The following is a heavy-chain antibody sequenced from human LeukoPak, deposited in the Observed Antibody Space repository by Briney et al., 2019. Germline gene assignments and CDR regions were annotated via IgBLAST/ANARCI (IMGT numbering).Heavy chain of an antibody. D-gene: IGHD3-10*01. CDR1: GFTFSGSA. Sequence: GGSLRLSCAASGFTFSGSAMHWVRQASGKGLEWVGRIRSKANSYATAYAASVKGRFTISRDDSKNTAYLQMNSLKTEDTAVYYCTRYYYGSGSRNNWFDPWGQGTLVTVSS. CDR2: IRSKANSYAT. V-gene: IGHV3-73*01. J-gene: IGHJ5*02. CDR3: TRYYYGSGSRNNWFDP.